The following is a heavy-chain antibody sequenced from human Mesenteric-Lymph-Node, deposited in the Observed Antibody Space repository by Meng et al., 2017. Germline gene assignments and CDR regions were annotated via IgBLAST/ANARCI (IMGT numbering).Heavy chain of an antibody. D-gene: IGHD3-9*01. CDR2: ISWDGGST. J-gene: IGHJ4*02. Sequence: ETLSLTCAASGFTFSSYSMNWVRQAPGKGLEWVSLISWDGGSTYYADSVKGRFTITRDNSKNSLYLQMNSLRTEDTALYYCAKGHTPHILTGYLSYWGQGTLVTVSS. CDR3: AKGHTPHILTGYLSY. CDR1: GFTFSSYS. V-gene: IGHV3-43*01.